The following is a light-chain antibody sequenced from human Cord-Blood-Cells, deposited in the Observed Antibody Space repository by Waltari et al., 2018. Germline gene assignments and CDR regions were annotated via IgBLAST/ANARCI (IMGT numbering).Light chain of an antibody. J-gene: IGKJ3*01. V-gene: IGKV1-33*01. CDR2: DAS. Sequence: IQITQFPSSLSASVGDRVTITCQASQDISNYLNWYQQKPGKAPKLLIYDASNLETGVPSRFSGSGSGTDFTFTISSLQPEDIATYYCQQYDNLPFTFGPGTKVDIK. CDR3: QQYDNLPFT. CDR1: QDISNY.